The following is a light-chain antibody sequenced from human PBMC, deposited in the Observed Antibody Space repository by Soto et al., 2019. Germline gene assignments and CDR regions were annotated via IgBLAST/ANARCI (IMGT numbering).Light chain of an antibody. Sequence: QSALTQPASVSGSPGQSITISCAGTTSDVGDYSYVSWYQQHPGQAPKLMIFAVSYRPSGVSSRFSGSKSGNTASLTTSGLQPEDEADYYCASYSGRYTFVFGSGTKVTVL. V-gene: IGLV2-14*01. J-gene: IGLJ1*01. CDR3: ASYSGRYTFV. CDR1: TSDVGDYSY. CDR2: AVS.